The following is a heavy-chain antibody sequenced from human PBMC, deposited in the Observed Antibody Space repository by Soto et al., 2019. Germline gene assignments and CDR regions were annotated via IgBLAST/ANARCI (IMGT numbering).Heavy chain of an antibody. CDR1: GFTFSSYG. J-gene: IGHJ3*02. CDR2: IWYDGSNK. V-gene: IGHV3-33*01. D-gene: IGHD1-1*01. Sequence: GGSLRLSCAASGFTFSSYGMHWVRQAPGKGLEWVAVIWYDGSNKYYADSMKGRFTISRDNSKNTLYLQMNSLRAEDTAVYYCARDQGRNPKDAFDIWGQGTMVTVSS. CDR3: ARDQGRNPKDAFDI.